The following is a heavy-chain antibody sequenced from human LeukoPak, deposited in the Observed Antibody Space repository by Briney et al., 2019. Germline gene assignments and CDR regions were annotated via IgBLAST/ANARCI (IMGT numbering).Heavy chain of an antibody. CDR2: IYYSGST. J-gene: IGHJ4*02. Sequence: SETLSPTCTVSGGSISSYYWSWIRQPPGKGLEWIGYIYYSGSTNYNPSLKSRVTISVDTSKNQFSLKLSSVTAADTAVYYCARVDPDSSSTLEVFDYWGQGTLVTVSS. CDR3: ARVDPDSSSTLEVFDY. CDR1: GGSISSYY. V-gene: IGHV4-59*01. D-gene: IGHD6-6*01.